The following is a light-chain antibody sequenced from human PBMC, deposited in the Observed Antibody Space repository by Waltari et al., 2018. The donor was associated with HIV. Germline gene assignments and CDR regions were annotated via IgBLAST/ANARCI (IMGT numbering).Light chain of an antibody. CDR2: WAS. V-gene: IGKV4-1*01. Sequence: DIVMTQSPDSLVVSLGERATINCKSSQSVLYSSNNKNYLAWYQQKPGQPPKLLIYWASTRESGVPGQFSGSGSGTDFTLTISSLQAEDVAVYYCQQYYNSPRTFGPGTKVDIK. CDR1: QSVLYSSNNKNY. J-gene: IGKJ3*01. CDR3: QQYYNSPRT.